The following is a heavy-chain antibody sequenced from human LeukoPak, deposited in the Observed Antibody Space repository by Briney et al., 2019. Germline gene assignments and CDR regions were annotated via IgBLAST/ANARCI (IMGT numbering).Heavy chain of an antibody. D-gene: IGHD2-2*01. J-gene: IGHJ4*02. CDR2: IYYSGAT. CDR3: ARRVAVPGSYYFDY. CDR1: GGSISSYY. Sequence: PSETLSLSCTVSGGSISSYYWTWIRQPPGKGLEWIGFIYYSGATKYNPSLESRVTLSLDTSKHQFTLRLNSVTAADTAVYYCARRVAVPGSYYFDYWSQGTLVTVSS. V-gene: IGHV4-59*08.